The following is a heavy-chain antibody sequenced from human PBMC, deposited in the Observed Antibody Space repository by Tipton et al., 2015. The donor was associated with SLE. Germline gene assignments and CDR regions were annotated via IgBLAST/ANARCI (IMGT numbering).Heavy chain of an antibody. CDR1: GFTFSDYI. D-gene: IGHD6-13*01. J-gene: IGHJ6*02. CDR2: ISSNGRYT. V-gene: IGHV3-21*01. CDR3: ARGYSSRLYEVGMDV. Sequence: SLRLSCAASGFTFSDYIMNWVRQAPGKGLEWVSFISSNGRYTYYADSVKGRFTISRDSAKNSLYLQMSSLRPEDTAVYFCARGYSSRLYEVGMDVWGQGTTVTVS.